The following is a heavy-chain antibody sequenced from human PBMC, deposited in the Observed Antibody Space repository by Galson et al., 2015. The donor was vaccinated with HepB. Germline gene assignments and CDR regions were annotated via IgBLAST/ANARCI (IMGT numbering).Heavy chain of an antibody. D-gene: IGHD2-21*01. J-gene: IGHJ3*02. CDR2: ISSSSSTI. V-gene: IGHV3-48*02. CDR3: ARDPTLIDDDAFDI. Sequence: SLRLSCAASGFTFSSYSMNWVRQAPGKGLEWVSYISSSSSTIYYADSVRGRFTISRDNAKNSLYLQMNSLRDEDTAVYYCARDPTLIDDDAFDIWGQGTMVTVSS. CDR1: GFTFSSYS.